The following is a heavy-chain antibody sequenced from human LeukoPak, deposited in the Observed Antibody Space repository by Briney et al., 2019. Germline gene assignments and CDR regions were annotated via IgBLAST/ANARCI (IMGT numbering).Heavy chain of an antibody. V-gene: IGHV4-61*05. Sequence: SETLSLTCTVSGGSISSSSYYWGWIRQPPGKGLEWIGYIYYSGSTNYKSSLKSRVTISVDTSKNQFSLKLSSVTAADTAVYYCARTTEGGYSNGYFYYYYMDVWGKGTTVTISS. CDR3: ARTTEGGYSNGYFYYYYMDV. CDR1: GGSISSSSYY. CDR2: IYYSGST. D-gene: IGHD4-11*01. J-gene: IGHJ6*03.